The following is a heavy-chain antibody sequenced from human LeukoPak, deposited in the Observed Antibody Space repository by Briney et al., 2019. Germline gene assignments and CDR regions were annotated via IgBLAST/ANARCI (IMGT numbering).Heavy chain of an antibody. CDR2: ISGSGADT. D-gene: IGHD3-10*01. CDR1: GFTFSAYA. J-gene: IGHJ4*02. CDR3: AKQSGSNSGRSDY. V-gene: IGHV3-23*01. Sequence: GGSLRLSCAASGFTFSAYAMSWVRQAPGKGLEWVSGISGSGADTYYADSVKGRFTISRDHSKNTLHLQMISLRAEDTALYYCAKQSGSNSGRSDYWGQGTLITVSS.